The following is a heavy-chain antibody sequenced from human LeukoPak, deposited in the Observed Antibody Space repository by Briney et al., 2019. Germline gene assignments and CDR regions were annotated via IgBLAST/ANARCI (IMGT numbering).Heavy chain of an antibody. J-gene: IGHJ6*03. CDR1: GYSFTSYW. CDR3: ARQGGAAEYYYYYMDV. Sequence: GESLKISCKGSGYSFTSYWIGWVRQMPGKGLEWMGIIYPGDSDIRYSPSFQGQVTISADKSISTAYLQWSSLKASDTAMYYCARQGGAAEYYYYYMDVWGKGTTVTVSS. D-gene: IGHD6-13*01. CDR2: IYPGDSDI. V-gene: IGHV5-51*01.